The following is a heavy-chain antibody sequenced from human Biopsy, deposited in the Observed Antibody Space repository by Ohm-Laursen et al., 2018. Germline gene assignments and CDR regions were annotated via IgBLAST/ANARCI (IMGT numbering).Heavy chain of an antibody. CDR1: GYTFTGHY. Sequence: SVKVSCKASGYTFTGHYLHWVRQALGQGFEWMGWINPNGGDAYSTQEFHGRVTMTTDTSVTTAYMDVSSLTFGDTAVYYCARASMIRGIMDVDYWGQGTLVIVSS. D-gene: IGHD3-10*01. CDR3: ARASMIRGIMDVDY. CDR2: INPNGGDA. J-gene: IGHJ4*02. V-gene: IGHV1-2*02.